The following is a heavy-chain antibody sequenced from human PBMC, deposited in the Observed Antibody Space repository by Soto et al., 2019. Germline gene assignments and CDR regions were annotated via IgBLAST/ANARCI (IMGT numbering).Heavy chain of an antibody. CDR1: GFTFSSCA. CDR2: IGGSGDDT. CDR3: AKDTGGYCISTSCIWGALGY. D-gene: IGHD2-2*01. Sequence: PGGALRLSCAASGFTFSSCAMSWVRQAPGKGLEWVSGIGGSGDDTEYTDSVKGRFTISRDNSKNTLYLQMNSLRAEDTAVYYCAKDTGGYCISTSCIWGALGYWGQGT. J-gene: IGHJ4*02. V-gene: IGHV3-23*01.